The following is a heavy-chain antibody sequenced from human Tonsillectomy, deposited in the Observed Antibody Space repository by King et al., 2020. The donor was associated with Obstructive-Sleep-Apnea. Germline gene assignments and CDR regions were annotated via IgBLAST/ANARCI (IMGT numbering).Heavy chain of an antibody. CDR2: FDPEDGET. CDR1: FSTLPSFS. D-gene: IGHD1-26*01. Sequence: PLLPSGAEVPPPWASVKVSCPFSFSTLPSFSLPWVRQAPGKGLEWMGGFDPEDGETIYAQKFQGRVTMTEDTSTDTAYMELSSLRSEDTAVYYCATDKREHGAFDIWGQGTMVTVSS. J-gene: IGHJ3*02. CDR3: ATDKREHGAFDI. V-gene: IGHV1-24*01.